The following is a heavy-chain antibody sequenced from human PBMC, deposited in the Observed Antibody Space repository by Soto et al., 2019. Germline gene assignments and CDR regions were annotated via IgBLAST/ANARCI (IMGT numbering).Heavy chain of an antibody. Sequence: EVQLLESGGGLVQPGGSLRLSCAASGFTFSSYAMSWVRQAPGKGLEWVSAISGSGGGTYYADSVKGRFTISRDNSKNTQYLQMNSLRDEDTAVYYCTMCSGGSCYFTYWGQGTLVTVSS. CDR3: TMCSGGSCYFTY. D-gene: IGHD2-15*01. V-gene: IGHV3-23*01. CDR1: GFTFSSYA. CDR2: ISGSGGGT. J-gene: IGHJ4*02.